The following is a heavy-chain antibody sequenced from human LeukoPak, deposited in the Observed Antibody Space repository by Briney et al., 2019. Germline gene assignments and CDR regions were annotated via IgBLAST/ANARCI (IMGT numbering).Heavy chain of an antibody. CDR3: AREGDGGSLDYDFWSGYYADY. CDR1: GFTFSSYS. J-gene: IGHJ4*02. CDR2: ISSSSSYI. D-gene: IGHD3-3*01. Sequence: GGSLRLPCAASGFTFSSYSMNWVRQAPGKGLEWVSSISSSSSYIYYADSVKGRFTISRDNAKNSLYLQMNSLRAEDTAVYYCAREGDGGSLDYDFWSGYYADYWGQGTLVTVSS. V-gene: IGHV3-21*01.